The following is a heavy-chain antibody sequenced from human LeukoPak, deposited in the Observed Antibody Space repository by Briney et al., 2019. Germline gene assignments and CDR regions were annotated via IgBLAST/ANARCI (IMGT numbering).Heavy chain of an antibody. J-gene: IGHJ5*02. D-gene: IGHD2-21*02. CDR3: GREVSGGDWRAIDP. CDR2: INAIGSS. Sequence: PSETLSLTCAVYGGSFNYYWTWLRQSPGKGLEWIGDINAIGSSNYNPSLKRRVTMSVDTSKNQFSLNLTSVTAADTAVYYCGREVSGGDWRAIDPWGQGTLVTVSS. CDR1: GGSFNYY. V-gene: IGHV4-34*01.